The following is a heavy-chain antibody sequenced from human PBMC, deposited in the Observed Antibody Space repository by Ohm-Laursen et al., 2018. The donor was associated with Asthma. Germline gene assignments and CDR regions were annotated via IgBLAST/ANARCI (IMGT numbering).Heavy chain of an antibody. CDR2: ITSDGSWT. J-gene: IGHJ4*02. V-gene: IGHV3-30-3*01. Sequence: SLRLSCSASGFTFSNFAMHWVRQAPGKGLEWVSIITSDGSWTSYADSVKGRFTISRDNSKNTLYLQMSSLRAEDTAVYYCAKDWDIVVVVAVLDYWGQGTLVTVSS. CDR3: AKDWDIVVVVAVLDY. D-gene: IGHD2-15*01. CDR1: GFTFSNFA.